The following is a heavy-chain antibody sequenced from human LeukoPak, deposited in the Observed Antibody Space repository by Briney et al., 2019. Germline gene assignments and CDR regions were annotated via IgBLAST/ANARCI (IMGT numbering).Heavy chain of an antibody. J-gene: IGHJ2*01. CDR1: GFTFSSYE. CDR3: AMMYGDYIRGRYFDL. D-gene: IGHD4-17*01. CDR2: ISSSGSTI. Sequence: PGGSLRLSCAASGFTFSSYEMNWVRQAPGKGLEWVSYISSSGSTIYYADSVKGRFTISRDNAKNSLYLQMNSLRAEDTAVYYCAMMYGDYIRGRYFDLWGRGTLVTVSS. V-gene: IGHV3-48*03.